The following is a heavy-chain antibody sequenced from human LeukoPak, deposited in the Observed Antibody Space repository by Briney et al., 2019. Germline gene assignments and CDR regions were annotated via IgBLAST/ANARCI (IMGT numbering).Heavy chain of an antibody. CDR1: GFTFSSYS. V-gene: IGHV3-48*01. Sequence: GGSLRLSCAASGFTFSSYSMNWVRQAPGKGLEWVSYISSSSSTIYYADSVEGRFTISRDNAKNSLYLQMNSLRAEDTAVYYCARGAPVRYYYYYMDVWGKGTTVTVSS. CDR3: ARGAPVRYYYYYMDV. CDR2: ISSSSSTI. J-gene: IGHJ6*03. D-gene: IGHD3-10*01.